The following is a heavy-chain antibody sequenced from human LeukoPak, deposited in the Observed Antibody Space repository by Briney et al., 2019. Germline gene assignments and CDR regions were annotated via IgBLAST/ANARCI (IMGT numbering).Heavy chain of an antibody. CDR1: AYSFTSYW. CDR2: IYPGDSDT. V-gene: IGHV5-51*01. Sequence: GESLKISCKGSAYSFTSYWIGWVRQMPGKGLEWMGIIYPGDSDTRYSPSFQGQVTISVDKSISTAYLQWSSLKASDTAMYYCARQAPIAAAVDDAFDIWGQGTMVTVSS. CDR3: ARQAPIAAAVDDAFDI. J-gene: IGHJ3*02. D-gene: IGHD6-13*01.